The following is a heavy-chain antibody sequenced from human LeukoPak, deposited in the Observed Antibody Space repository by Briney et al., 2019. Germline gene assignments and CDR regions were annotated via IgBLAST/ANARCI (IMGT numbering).Heavy chain of an antibody. Sequence: GGSLRLSCAASGFTVSSNYMSWVRQAPGKGLEWVSVIYSGGSTYYAASVKGRFTISRDNSKNTLYLQLNSLRADDTAVYYCAKEAGNGWSYFDYWGQGTLVTVSS. V-gene: IGHV3-53*01. D-gene: IGHD6-19*01. CDR2: IYSGGST. J-gene: IGHJ4*02. CDR3: AKEAGNGWSYFDY. CDR1: GFTVSSNY.